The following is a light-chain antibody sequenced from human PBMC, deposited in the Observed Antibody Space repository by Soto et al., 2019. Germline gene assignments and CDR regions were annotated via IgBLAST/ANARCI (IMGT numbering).Light chain of an antibody. J-gene: IGLJ3*02. CDR3: CSNAGSYTWV. CDR2: DVS. V-gene: IGLV2-11*01. CDR1: SSDVGGYNF. Sequence: QSVLTQPRSVSGSPGQSVSISCIGSSSDVGGYNFVSWYQQHPGKAPKLMIYDVSKRPSGVPGRFSGSKSGNTASLTISGLQAEDEADYYCCSNAGSYTWVFGGGAKVTVL.